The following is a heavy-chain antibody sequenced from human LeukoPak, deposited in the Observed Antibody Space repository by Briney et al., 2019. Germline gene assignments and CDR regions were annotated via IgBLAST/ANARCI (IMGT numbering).Heavy chain of an antibody. Sequence: PSETLSLTCTASGGSISSYYWSWIRQPPGKGLEWIGDIYYSGSTNYNPSLKSRVTISVDTSKNQFSLKLSSVTAADTAVYYCARQIYDFWSGYSYYYYYGMDVWGQGTTVTVSS. J-gene: IGHJ6*02. CDR1: GGSISSYY. V-gene: IGHV4-59*08. CDR2: IYYSGST. D-gene: IGHD3-3*01. CDR3: ARQIYDFWSGYSYYYYYGMDV.